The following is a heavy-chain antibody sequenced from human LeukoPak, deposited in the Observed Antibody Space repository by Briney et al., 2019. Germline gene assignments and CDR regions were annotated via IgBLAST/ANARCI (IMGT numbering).Heavy chain of an antibody. CDR1: GFSFCYYW. CDR3: ARTVRGIVMFQNVFDV. D-gene: IGHD1-26*01. J-gene: IGHJ3*01. CDR2: IKEDGSVR. Sequence: GGSLRLSCAASGFSFCYYWMNWVRQATGKGLEWVANIKEDGSVRYYVDSVRGRFTISRDNAESSLYLQLDSLRAEDTAVYYCARTVRGIVMFQNVFDVWGQGTMVTVSS. V-gene: IGHV3-7*01.